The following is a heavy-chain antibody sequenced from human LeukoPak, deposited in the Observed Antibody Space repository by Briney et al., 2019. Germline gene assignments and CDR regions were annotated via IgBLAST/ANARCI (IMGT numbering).Heavy chain of an antibody. D-gene: IGHD5-18*01. J-gene: IGHJ6*02. CDR2: INHSGST. CDR3: ATGGDTANGMDV. Sequence: SETLSLTCAVYGGSFSGYYWGWIRQPPGKGLEWIGEINHSGSTNYNPSLKSRVTISVDTSKNQFSLKLSYVTAADTAVYYCATGGDTANGMDVWGQGTTVTVSS. CDR1: GGSFSGYY. V-gene: IGHV4-34*01.